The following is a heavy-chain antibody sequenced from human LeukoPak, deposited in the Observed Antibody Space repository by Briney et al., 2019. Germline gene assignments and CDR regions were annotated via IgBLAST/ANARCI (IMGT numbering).Heavy chain of an antibody. V-gene: IGHV3-30*02. D-gene: IGHD4-11*01. Sequence: GGSLRLSCAASGFTFSYYAMHWVRQAPGKGLEWVAFIQYDGSSKYYADSVKGRFTISRDNSKNTLYLQMNSLRAEDTAVYYCAKDISNYVFDYWRQGTLVTVSS. J-gene: IGHJ4*02. CDR3: AKDISNYVFDY. CDR1: GFTFSYYA. CDR2: IQYDGSSK.